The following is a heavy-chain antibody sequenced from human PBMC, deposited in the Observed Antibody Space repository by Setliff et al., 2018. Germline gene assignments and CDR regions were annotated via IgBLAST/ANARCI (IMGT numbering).Heavy chain of an antibody. J-gene: IGHJ6*02. CDR3: AREYYDSSGFSYGMDV. Sequence: GGSLRLSCAASGFSFSSYAMSWVRQAPGKGLEWVSTIIGSGISTYYAESVKGRFTISRDNSKNTQYLQMHSLRVEDTAVYYCAREYYDSSGFSYGMDVWGQGTTVTVSS. V-gene: IGHV3-23*01. CDR1: GFSFSSYA. CDR2: IIGSGIST. D-gene: IGHD3-22*01.